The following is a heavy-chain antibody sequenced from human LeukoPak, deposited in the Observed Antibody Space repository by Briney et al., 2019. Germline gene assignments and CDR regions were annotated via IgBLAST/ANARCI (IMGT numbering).Heavy chain of an antibody. CDR1: AFTFSNYG. V-gene: IGHV3-30*03. D-gene: IGHD5-18*01. J-gene: IGHJ4*02. CDR2: ISFHGSDK. CDR3: ARSAPWIQLWFDY. Sequence: GGSLRLSCAASAFTFSNYGMHWVRQAPGKGLEWVAIISFHGSDKYYADSVKGRFTISRDTSKNTLYLQMNSLRAEDTAVYYCARSAPWIQLWFDYWGQGTLVTVSS.